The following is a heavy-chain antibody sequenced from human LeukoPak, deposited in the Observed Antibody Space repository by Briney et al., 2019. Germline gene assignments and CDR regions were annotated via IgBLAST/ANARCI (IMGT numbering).Heavy chain of an antibody. CDR1: GYTFTSYY. Sequence: ASVKVSCKASGYTFTSYYMHWVRQAPGQGLEWMGIINPSGGSTSYAQKFQGRVTMTGDTSTSTVYMELSSLRSEDTAVYYCARDHSKRGYSYGGYFDYWGQGTLVTVSS. D-gene: IGHD5-18*01. J-gene: IGHJ4*02. CDR3: ARDHSKRGYSYGGYFDY. CDR2: INPSGGST. V-gene: IGHV1-46*01.